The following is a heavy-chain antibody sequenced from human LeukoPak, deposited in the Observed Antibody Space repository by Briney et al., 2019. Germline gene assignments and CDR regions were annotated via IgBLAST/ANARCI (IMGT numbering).Heavy chain of an antibody. CDR2: IYTSGST. D-gene: IGHD6-19*01. J-gene: IGHJ6*02. V-gene: IGHV4-4*07. CDR1: GGSISSYY. Sequence: ETLSLTCTVSGGSISSYYWSWIRQPAGKGLEWIGRIYTSGSTNYNPSLKSRVTMSVDTSKNQFSLKLSSVTAADTAVYYCARVRSGWSPENYYYYGMDVWGQGTTVTVSS. CDR3: ARVRSGWSPENYYYYGMDV.